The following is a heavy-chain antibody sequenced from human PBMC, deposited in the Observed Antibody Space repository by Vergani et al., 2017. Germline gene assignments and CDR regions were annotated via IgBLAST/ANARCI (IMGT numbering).Heavy chain of an antibody. J-gene: IGHJ4*02. CDR1: GFTFSNSA. Sequence: EVHLLESGGGQVEAGGSLRLSCVASGFTFSNSAMSWVRQTSGKGLEWVSAISGHGDRAYYADSVKGRFTISRDNSKNTVYLKMNSVKAEDRATYYCAREERSNNSPFVGDWGQGTLVTV. CDR3: AREERSNNSPFVGD. CDR2: ISGHGDRA. D-gene: IGHD2/OR15-2a*01. V-gene: IGHV3-23*01.